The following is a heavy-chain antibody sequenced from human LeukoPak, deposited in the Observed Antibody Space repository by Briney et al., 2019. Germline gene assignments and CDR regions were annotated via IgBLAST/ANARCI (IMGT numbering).Heavy chain of an antibody. D-gene: IGHD4-17*01. CDR3: ARLGDYGDTYWYFDL. CDR1: GGSISSNGYY. V-gene: IGHV4-30-2*01. Sequence: XXSLTCTVSGGSISSNGYYWSWIRQPPGKGLEWIGYIYHSGSTYYNPSLKSRVTISVDRSTNQFSLRLSSVTAADTAVYYCARLGDYGDTYWYFDLWGRGTLVTVSS. J-gene: IGHJ2*01. CDR2: IYHSGST.